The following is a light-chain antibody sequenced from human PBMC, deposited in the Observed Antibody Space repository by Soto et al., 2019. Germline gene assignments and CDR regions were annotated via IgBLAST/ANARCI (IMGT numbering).Light chain of an antibody. J-gene: IGKJ4*01. Sequence: DIQLTQSPSTLSASVGDRVTITCRASQSITNWLAWYQQKPGKAPKVLIHMASSLKSGVPSRFSGSGSGTEFTLTITSLQPDDSATYYCQQYSDWPWGTFGGGTKVGIK. CDR3: QQYSDWPWGT. CDR2: MAS. CDR1: QSITNW. V-gene: IGKV1-5*03.